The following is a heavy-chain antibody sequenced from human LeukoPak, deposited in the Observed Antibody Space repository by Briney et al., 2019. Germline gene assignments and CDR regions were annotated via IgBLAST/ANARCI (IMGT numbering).Heavy chain of an antibody. D-gene: IGHD4-17*01. Sequence: SQTLSLTCTLSGGSISSGDYYGRWIRQPPGKGLEWIGYIYYSGSTYYNPSLKSRVNIPVDTSKNQFSLKLSSVAAEDTAVHYCARGADYGDYIDYWGQGTLVSVSS. CDR3: ARGADYGDYIDY. V-gene: IGHV4-30-4*01. CDR2: IYYSGST. J-gene: IGHJ4*02. CDR1: GGSISSGDYY.